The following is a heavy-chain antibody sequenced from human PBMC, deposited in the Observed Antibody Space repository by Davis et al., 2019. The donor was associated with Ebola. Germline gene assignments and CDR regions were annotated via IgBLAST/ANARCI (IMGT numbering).Heavy chain of an antibody. J-gene: IGHJ4*02. D-gene: IGHD2-2*01. V-gene: IGHV4-34*01. CDR3: ASPHQIRGKDYFDC. CDR1: GVSISTHY. Sequence: PSETLSLTCTVSGVSISTHYWSWIRQPPGKGLEWIGEINHRGSTKYNPSLKSRAILSIDTSKKQFSLKLSSVTAADTAVYYCASPHQIRGKDYFDCWGQGTLVTVSS. CDR2: INHRGST.